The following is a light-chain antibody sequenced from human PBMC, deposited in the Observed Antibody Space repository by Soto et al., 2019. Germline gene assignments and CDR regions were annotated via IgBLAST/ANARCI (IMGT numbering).Light chain of an antibody. V-gene: IGLV1-47*01. CDR3: AAWDDSLSGYV. J-gene: IGLJ1*01. CDR1: SSNIGSNY. Sequence: QSVLPQPPSASGTPGQRVTISCSGSSSNIGSNYVYWYQQLPGTAPKLLIYRNNQRPSGVPDRFSGSKSGTSASLAISGLRSEDEADYYCAAWDDSLSGYVLGTGTKLTVL. CDR2: RNN.